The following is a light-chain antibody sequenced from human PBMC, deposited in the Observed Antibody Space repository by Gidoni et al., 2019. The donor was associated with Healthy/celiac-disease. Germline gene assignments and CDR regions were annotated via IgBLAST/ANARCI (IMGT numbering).Light chain of an antibody. J-gene: IGKJ2*01. V-gene: IGKV1-39*01. CDR1: QSISSY. CDR2: AAS. CDR3: QQSFNPRYT. Sequence: DIQMTQSPSSLSASVGDRVTITCRASQSISSYLNWYQQKPGKAPTLLIYAASSLQSGVPSRFSGSGSGTDFTLTISSLQPEDFATYYCQQSFNPRYTFGQGTKVQIK.